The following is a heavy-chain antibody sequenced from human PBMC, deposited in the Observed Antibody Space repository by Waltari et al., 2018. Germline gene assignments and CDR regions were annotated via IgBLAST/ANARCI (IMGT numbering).Heavy chain of an antibody. Sequence: QVQLVQSGAEVKKPGASVKVSCKASGYTFTSYDINWVRQATGQGLEWMGWMNPNSGNTGYAQKCQGRVTMTRNTSISTAYMELSSLSSEDTAVYYCARGQHCSGGSCNDYWGQGTLVTVSS. J-gene: IGHJ4*02. CDR1: GYTFTSYD. CDR2: MNPNSGNT. V-gene: IGHV1-8*01. D-gene: IGHD2-15*01. CDR3: ARGQHCSGGSCNDY.